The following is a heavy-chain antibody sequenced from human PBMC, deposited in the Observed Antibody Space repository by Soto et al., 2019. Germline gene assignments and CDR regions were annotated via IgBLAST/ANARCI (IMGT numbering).Heavy chain of an antibody. V-gene: IGHV4-39*02. CDR3: ARERSIAAGDYYYYYVLDG. CDR1: GDSIISSDFY. Sequence: SETLSLTCPVSGDSIISSDFYWRWVRQPPGKGLEWIGSIFYLGSSYYNPSLKSRVTMSVDTSKNQFSLRLRSGTAADTALYFFARERSIAAGDYYYYYVLDGWGQGTTVPVSS. D-gene: IGHD6-6*01. J-gene: IGHJ6*02. CDR2: IFYLGSS.